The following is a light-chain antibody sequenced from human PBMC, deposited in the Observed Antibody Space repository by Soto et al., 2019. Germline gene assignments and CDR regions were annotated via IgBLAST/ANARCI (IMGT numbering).Light chain of an antibody. J-gene: IGKJ1*01. Sequence: EIVMTQSPATLSVSPGERATLSCRASQSVSSNLACYQQKPGQAPRLLIYGASTRATGIPAMFSGSGSRTEFTVTIIYLQAEDFAGCYCQQYNNWPPWTFGQGTKVEIK. CDR3: QQYNNWPPWT. CDR2: GAS. V-gene: IGKV3-15*01. CDR1: QSVSSN.